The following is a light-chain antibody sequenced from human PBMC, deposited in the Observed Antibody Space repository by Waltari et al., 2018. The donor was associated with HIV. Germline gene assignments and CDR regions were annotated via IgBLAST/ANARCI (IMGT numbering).Light chain of an antibody. J-gene: IGLJ2*01. V-gene: IGLV10-54*01. CDR1: SNNIRNQG. CDR2: RNN. CDR3: SAWDSSLSAVV. Sequence: QAGLTQPPSVSQGLRQTATLTCTGNSNNIRNQGAAWLQQHQGHPPKLLSYRNNNRPSGISERLSASRSGNTASLTITGLQPEDEADYYCSAWDSSLSAVVFGGGTKLTVL.